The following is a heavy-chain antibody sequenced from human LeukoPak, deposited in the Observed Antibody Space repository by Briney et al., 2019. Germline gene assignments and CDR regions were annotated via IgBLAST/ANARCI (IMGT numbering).Heavy chain of an antibody. V-gene: IGHV4-59*01. CDR3: ARLRTNGIFGVALGTYFDY. CDR1: GGPISTYH. CDR2: TYFSGRSNY. J-gene: IGHJ4*02. D-gene: IGHD3-3*01. Sequence: PSETLSLTCTVSGGPISTYHWSWIRQPPGKGLEWIGETYFSGRSNYNYNPSLKSRVTISVDTSNNQFSLKLTSVTAADTAVYYCARLRTNGIFGVALGTYFDYWGQGTLVTVSS.